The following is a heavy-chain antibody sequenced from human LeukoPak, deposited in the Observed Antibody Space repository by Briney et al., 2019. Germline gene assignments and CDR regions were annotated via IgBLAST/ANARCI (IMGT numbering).Heavy chain of an antibody. Sequence: GGSLRLSCAASGFTVCSNYMSWVRQAPGKGLEWVSVIYSGGSTYYADSVKGRFTISRHNSKNTLYLQMNSLRAEDTAVYYCAIGYTKGSFDYWGQGTLVTVSS. J-gene: IGHJ4*02. CDR1: GFTVCSNY. CDR3: AIGYTKGSFDY. V-gene: IGHV3-53*04. CDR2: IYSGGST. D-gene: IGHD5-24*01.